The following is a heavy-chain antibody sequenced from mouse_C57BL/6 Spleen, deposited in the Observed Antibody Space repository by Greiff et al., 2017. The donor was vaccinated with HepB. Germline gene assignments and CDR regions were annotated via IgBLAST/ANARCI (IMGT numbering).Heavy chain of an antibody. CDR3: ARGLITTVVPDWYFDV. V-gene: IGHV1-64*01. Sequence: QVQLQQPGAELVKPGASVKLSCKASGYTFTSYWMHWVKQRPGQGLEWIGMIHPNSGSTNYNEKFKSKATLTVDKSSSTAYMQLSSLTSEDSAVYYCARGLITTVVPDWYFDVWGTGTTVTVSS. J-gene: IGHJ1*03. CDR2: IHPNSGST. CDR1: GYTFTSYW. D-gene: IGHD1-1*01.